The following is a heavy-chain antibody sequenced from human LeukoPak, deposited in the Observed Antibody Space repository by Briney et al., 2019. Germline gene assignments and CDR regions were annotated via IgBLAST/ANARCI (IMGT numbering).Heavy chain of an antibody. J-gene: IGHJ4*02. D-gene: IGHD6-19*01. Sequence: GGSLRLSCLASGFAFSSYGMSWVRRAPGKGLEWVSGISGSGGSTYYGDSVQGRFTISRDNSRNTLHLDMNSLSADDTAVYYCAKDLKAVAGTNYWGQGTLVTVSS. CDR3: AKDLKAVAGTNY. V-gene: IGHV3-23*01. CDR2: ISGSGGST. CDR1: GFAFSSYG.